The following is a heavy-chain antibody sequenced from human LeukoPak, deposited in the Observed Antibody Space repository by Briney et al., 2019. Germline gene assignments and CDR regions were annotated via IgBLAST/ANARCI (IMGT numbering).Heavy chain of an antibody. CDR3: ARDGGYSYGPSSDAFDI. CDR1: GYTFTGYY. J-gene: IGHJ3*02. Sequence: ASVKVSCKASGYTFTGYYMHWVRQAPGQGLEWMGWINPNSGGTNYAQEFQGRVTMTRDTSISTAYMELSRLRSDDTAVYYCARDGGYSYGPSSDAFDIWGQGTMVTVSS. V-gene: IGHV1-2*02. CDR2: INPNSGGT. D-gene: IGHD5-18*01.